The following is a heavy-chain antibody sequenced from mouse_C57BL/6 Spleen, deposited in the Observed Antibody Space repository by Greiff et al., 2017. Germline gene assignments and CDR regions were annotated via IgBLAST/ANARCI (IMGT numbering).Heavy chain of an antibody. D-gene: IGHD1-1*01. CDR1: GYTFTSYG. CDR2: IYPRSGNT. V-gene: IGHV1-81*01. Sequence: QVQLKQSGAELARPGASVKLSCKASGYTFTSYGISWVKQRTGQGLEWIGAIYPRSGNTYSNEKFKGKATLTADKSSSTAYMELRSLTSEDSAVYFCARSGYGSSPWFAYWGQGTLVTVSA. J-gene: IGHJ3*01. CDR3: ARSGYGSSPWFAY.